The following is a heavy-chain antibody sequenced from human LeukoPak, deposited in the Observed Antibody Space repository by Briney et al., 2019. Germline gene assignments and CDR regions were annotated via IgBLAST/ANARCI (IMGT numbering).Heavy chain of an antibody. D-gene: IGHD6-13*01. CDR2: ISYDATNE. CDR3: AKDQDVAAAGTWGSIDY. Sequence: GRSLRLSCAASGFTFSSYAMHWVRQAPGKGLEWVAVISYDATNEYYTDSMKGRFTISRDNSRNTLYLQMNSLRAEDTAVYYCAKDQDVAAAGTWGSIDYWGQGTLVTVSS. V-gene: IGHV3-30*04. CDR1: GFTFSSYA. J-gene: IGHJ4*02.